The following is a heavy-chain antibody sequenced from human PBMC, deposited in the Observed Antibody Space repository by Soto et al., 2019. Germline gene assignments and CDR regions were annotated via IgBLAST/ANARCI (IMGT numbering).Heavy chain of an antibody. D-gene: IGHD2-15*01. J-gene: IGHJ6*02. CDR1: GGSFRGYY. Sequence: QVQLQQWGAGLLKPSETLSLTCAVYGGSFRGYYWSWIRQPPGKGMEWIGEINHSGSTNYNPSLKSRVTIPVDTSKTQFSLKLSSVPAADTAVYYCARWGPGTWKEVVCRGGSCYRDDYYYGMYVWGQGPTVTFSS. CDR2: INHSGST. CDR3: ARWGPGTWKEVVCRGGSCYRDDYYYGMYV. V-gene: IGHV4-34*01.